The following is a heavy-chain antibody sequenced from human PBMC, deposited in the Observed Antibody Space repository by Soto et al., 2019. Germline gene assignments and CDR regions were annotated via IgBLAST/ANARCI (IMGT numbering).Heavy chain of an antibody. CDR3: AREGSQLGFGGLFDY. D-gene: IGHD1-26*01. V-gene: IGHV1-69*13. CDR1: GGTFSSYA. CDR2: IIPIFGTA. J-gene: IGHJ4*02. Sequence: ASVKVSCKASGGTFSSYAISWVRQAPGQGLEWMGGIIPIFGTANYAQKFQGRVTITADESTSTAYMELSSLRSEDTAVYYWAREGSQLGFGGLFDYWGKGTLVPV.